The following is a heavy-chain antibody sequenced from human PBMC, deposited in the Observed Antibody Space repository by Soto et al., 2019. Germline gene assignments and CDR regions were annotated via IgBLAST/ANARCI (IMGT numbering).Heavy chain of an antibody. D-gene: IGHD3-10*01. CDR3: ARGGRMVRAISYNWFDP. J-gene: IGHJ5*02. V-gene: IGHV4-34*01. CDR1: GGSFSGYY. Sequence: SETLSLTCAVYGGSFSGYYWSWIRQPPGKGLEWIGEINHSGSTNYNPSLKSRVTISVDTSKNQFSLKLSSVTAADTAVYYCARGGRMVRAISYNWFDPWGQGTLVTVSS. CDR2: INHSGST.